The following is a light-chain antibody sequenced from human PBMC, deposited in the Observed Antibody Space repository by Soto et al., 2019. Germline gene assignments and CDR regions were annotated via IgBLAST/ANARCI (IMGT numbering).Light chain of an antibody. J-gene: IGLJ1*01. CDR1: SSDVGAYNS. CDR3: CSSAPESTYV. Sequence: QSALAQPASVSGSPGQSITISCTGTSSDVGAYNSVSWYQQHPHRAPQVIIYKGTQRPSGVSNRFSGSTSGNAASLTISALQTDDEADDFCCSSAPESTYVCGTGTKVTVL. V-gene: IGLV2-23*01. CDR2: KGT.